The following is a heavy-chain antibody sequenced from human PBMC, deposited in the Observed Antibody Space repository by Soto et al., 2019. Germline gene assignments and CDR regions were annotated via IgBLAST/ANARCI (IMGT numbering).Heavy chain of an antibody. CDR1: GYSFTSYW. V-gene: IGHV5-51*01. CDR3: ARRGQYYDFWSGSAYYYGMDV. J-gene: IGHJ6*02. D-gene: IGHD3-3*01. CDR2: IYPGDPDT. Sequence: GESLKISCKGSGYSFTSYWIGWVRQMPGKGLEWMGIIYPGDPDTRYSPSFQGQVTISADKSISTAYLQWSSLKASDTAMYYCARRGQYYDFWSGSAYYYGMDVWGQGTTVTVSS.